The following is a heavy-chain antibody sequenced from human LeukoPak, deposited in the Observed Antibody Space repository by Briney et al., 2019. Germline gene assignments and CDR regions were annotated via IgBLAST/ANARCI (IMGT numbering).Heavy chain of an antibody. D-gene: IGHD6-19*01. CDR2: INPSGGST. J-gene: IGHJ4*02. CDR1: GYTFTSYY. V-gene: IGHV1-46*01. CDR3: AGDLPVAGTSRCFGY. Sequence: ASVKVSCKASGYTFTSYYMHWVRQAPGQGLEWMGIINPSGGSTSYAQKFQGRVTMTRDTSTSTVYMELSSLRSEDTAVYYCAGDLPVAGTSRCFGYWGQGTLVTVSS.